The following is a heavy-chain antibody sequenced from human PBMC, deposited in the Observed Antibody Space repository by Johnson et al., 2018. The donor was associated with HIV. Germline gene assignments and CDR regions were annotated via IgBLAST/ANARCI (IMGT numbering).Heavy chain of an antibody. V-gene: IGHV3-64*01. CDR1: GFTFSSYA. CDR2: ISSNGGST. Sequence: VQLVESGGGLVQPGGSLRLSCTASGFTFSSYAMHWVRQAPGKGLEYVSAISSNGGSTYYANSVKGRFTISRDNSKNTLYLQMGSLRAEDTAVYYCARDTASSSTLDAFDIWGQGTMVTVSS. CDR3: ARDTASSSTLDAFDI. J-gene: IGHJ3*02. D-gene: IGHD2-2*01.